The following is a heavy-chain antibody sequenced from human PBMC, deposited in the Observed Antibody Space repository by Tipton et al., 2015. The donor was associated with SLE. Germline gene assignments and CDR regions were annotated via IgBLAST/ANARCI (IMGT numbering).Heavy chain of an antibody. J-gene: IGHJ6*02. D-gene: IGHD3-10*01. Sequence: QLVQSGAEVKKPGASVKVSCKASGNIFTSYYIHWVRQAPGQGLEWMGRINPNSGVTNYAQKFQGRVTMTRDTSISTAYMELSRLRSDDTAVYYCARVRYYYGSGTPYYGMDVWGQGTTVPIS. CDR3: ARVRYYYGSGTPYYGMDV. CDR1: GNIFTSYY. V-gene: IGHV1-2*06. CDR2: INPNSGVT.